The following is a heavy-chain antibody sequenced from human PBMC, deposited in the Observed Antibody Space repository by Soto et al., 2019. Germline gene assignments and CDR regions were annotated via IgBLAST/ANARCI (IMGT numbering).Heavy chain of an antibody. Sequence: QVQLVESGGGVVQPGRSQRLSCAASGFTFSSYGMHWVRQAPGKGLEWVAVISYDGSNKYYADSVKGRFTISRDNSKNTLYLQMNSLRAEDTAVYYCAKILQLGDYAYYYYGMDVWGQGTTVTVSS. CDR2: ISYDGSNK. CDR1: GFTFSSYG. J-gene: IGHJ6*02. D-gene: IGHD4-17*01. V-gene: IGHV3-30*18. CDR3: AKILQLGDYAYYYYGMDV.